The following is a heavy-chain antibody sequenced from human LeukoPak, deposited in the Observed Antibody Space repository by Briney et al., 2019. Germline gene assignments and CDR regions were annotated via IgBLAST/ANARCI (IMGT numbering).Heavy chain of an antibody. J-gene: IGHJ5*02. CDR3: ARSTMVRGVAVDSNWFDP. Sequence: PSGTLSLTCAVSGGSISSSNWWSWVRQPPGKGLEWIGEIYHSGSTNYNPSLKSRVTISVDKSKNQFSLKLSSVTAADTAVYYCARSTMVRGVAVDSNWFDPWGQGTLVTVSS. D-gene: IGHD3-10*01. CDR2: IYHSGST. CDR1: GGSISSSNW. V-gene: IGHV4-4*02.